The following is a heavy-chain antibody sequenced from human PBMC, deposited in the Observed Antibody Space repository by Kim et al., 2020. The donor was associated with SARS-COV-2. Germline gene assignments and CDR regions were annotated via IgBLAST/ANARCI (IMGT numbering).Heavy chain of an antibody. CDR1: GYTLAGYY. D-gene: IGHD1-20*01. J-gene: IGHJ2*01. V-gene: IGHV1-2*02. CDR3: ARGISDADSDWYFDL. CDR2: INPNSGGT. Sequence: ASVKVSCKASGYTLAGYYLHWVRQAPGQGLEWMGWINPNSGGTKYAQKFPGRVTMTRDTSISTAYMELSRLRSDDTAVYYCARGISDADSDWYFDLWGRGTLVTVSS.